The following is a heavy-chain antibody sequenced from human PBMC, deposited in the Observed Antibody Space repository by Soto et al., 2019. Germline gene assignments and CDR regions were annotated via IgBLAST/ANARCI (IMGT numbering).Heavy chain of an antibody. D-gene: IGHD2-2*01. CDR1: GGTFSSYT. V-gene: IGHV1-69*02. CDR2: IIPILGIA. CDR3: TEDGGGVVVLAADWYFDL. J-gene: IGHJ2*01. Sequence: QVQLVQSGAEVKKPGSSVKVSCKASGGTFSSYTFRWVRQAPGQGLEWMGRIIPILGIANYAQKFQGRVTSTADKSTSTAYMELSSLRSEDTAVYYCTEDGGGVVVLAADWYFDLWGRGTLVTVSS.